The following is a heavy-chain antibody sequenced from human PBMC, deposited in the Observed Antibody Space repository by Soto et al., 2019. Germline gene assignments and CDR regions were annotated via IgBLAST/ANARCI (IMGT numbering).Heavy chain of an antibody. Sequence: SVKVSCKASGYTFTSYTISWVRQAPGQGLEWMGRIIPILGIANYAQKFQGRVTITADKSTSTAYMELSSLRSEDTAVYYCARDRLYDSSGYPFDYWGQGTLVTVSS. D-gene: IGHD3-22*01. V-gene: IGHV1-69*04. J-gene: IGHJ4*02. CDR1: GYTFTSYT. CDR2: IIPILGIA. CDR3: ARDRLYDSSGYPFDY.